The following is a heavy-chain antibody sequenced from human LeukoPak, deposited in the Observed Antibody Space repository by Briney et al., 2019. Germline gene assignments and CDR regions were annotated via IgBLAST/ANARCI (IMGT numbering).Heavy chain of an antibody. D-gene: IGHD1-1*01. CDR2: IYYSGST. CDR1: GGSISSSSYY. J-gene: IGHJ4*02. V-gene: IGHV4-39*07. Sequence: PSKTLSLTCTVSGGSISSSSYYWGWIRQPPGKGLEWIGSIYYSGSTYYNPSLKSRVTISVDTSKNQFSLKLSSVTAADTAVYYCARGGGLRRYVQPHWGQGTLVTVSS. CDR3: ARGGGLRRYVQPH.